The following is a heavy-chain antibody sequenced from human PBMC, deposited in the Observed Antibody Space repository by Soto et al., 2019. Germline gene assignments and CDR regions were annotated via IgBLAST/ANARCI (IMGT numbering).Heavy chain of an antibody. CDR3: ARGGDITVTTFDY. Sequence: SETLSLTCAVYGGSFSGYYWSWIRQPPGKGLEWIGEINHSGSTNYNPSLKSRVTISVDTSKNQFSLKLSSVTAADTAVYYCARGGDITVTTFDYWGQGTXVTVSS. CDR1: GGSFSGYY. J-gene: IGHJ4*02. V-gene: IGHV4-34*01. D-gene: IGHD4-17*01. CDR2: INHSGST.